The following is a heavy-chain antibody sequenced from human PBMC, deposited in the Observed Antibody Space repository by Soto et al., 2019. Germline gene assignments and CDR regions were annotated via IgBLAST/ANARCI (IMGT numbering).Heavy chain of an antibody. CDR1: GYSFTANY. V-gene: IGHV1-2*02. D-gene: IGHD6-13*01. Sequence: QVQLVQSGAEMKKPGASVKVSCKASGYSFTANYIHWVRQAPGQGLEWRAWINPNGGGTNYAQKFQGRVTMTRDTSISTTYMELSGLISDDTAVYYCARGAGSSSFDSWGQGTLVTVSS. J-gene: IGHJ4*02. CDR2: INPNGGGT. CDR3: ARGAGSSSFDS.